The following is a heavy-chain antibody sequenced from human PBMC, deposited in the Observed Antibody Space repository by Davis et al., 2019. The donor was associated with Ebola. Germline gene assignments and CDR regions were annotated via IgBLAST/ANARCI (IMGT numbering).Heavy chain of an antibody. CDR2: IRSDGNTQ. CDR3: AREKQYPGFNWFDP. V-gene: IGHV3-33*01. D-gene: IGHD2-2*02. J-gene: IGHJ5*02. CDR1: GLSSTVYA. Sequence: PGGSLRLSCAASGLSSTVYAMHRVRQAPGKGLEWVGGIRSDGNTQYYEDSVEGRFSNSRDNAKKVLFLQMSSLRVADTAVYYCAREKQYPGFNWFDPWGPGTLVTVSP.